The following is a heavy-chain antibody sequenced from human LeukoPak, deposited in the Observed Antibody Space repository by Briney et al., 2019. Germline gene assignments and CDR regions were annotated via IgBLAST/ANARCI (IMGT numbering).Heavy chain of an antibody. Sequence: RGSLRLSCAVSGITLSNYGMSWVRKAPGKGLEWVAGMSGSGGGTNYADSVKGRFTVSRDNSKNTLYVQMKSLRAEDTAVYFCAKRGVVIRVILVGFYKEAYYFDSWGQGALVTVSS. V-gene: IGHV3-23*01. CDR1: GITLSNYG. CDR3: AKRGVVIRVILVGFYKEAYYFDS. D-gene: IGHD3-10*01. J-gene: IGHJ4*02. CDR2: MSGSGGGT.